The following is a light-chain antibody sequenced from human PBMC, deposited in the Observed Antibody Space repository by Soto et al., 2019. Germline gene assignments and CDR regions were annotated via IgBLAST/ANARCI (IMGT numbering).Light chain of an antibody. CDR1: QSISSY. J-gene: IGKJ4*01. CDR3: QQSYSTPKLT. V-gene: IGKV1-39*01. CDR2: AAS. Sequence: DLQMTQSPSCLSASVGDRVTITCRASQSISSYLNWYQQKPGKAPKLXXYAASSLQSGVPSRFSGSGSGTDFTPTISSLQPEDFATYYCQQSYSTPKLTFGGGTKVDIK.